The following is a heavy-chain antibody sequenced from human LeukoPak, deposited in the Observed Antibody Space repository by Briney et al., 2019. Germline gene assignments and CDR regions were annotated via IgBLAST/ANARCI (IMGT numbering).Heavy chain of an antibody. Sequence: SQTLSLTCAISGDNVSSNSAAWNWFRQSPSRGLEWLGRAYCRSTCYSDYAVSVKSRITINPDTSKNQFSLQLNSVTPEDTAVYYCARGTAHYFDYWGQGTLVTVSS. CDR3: ARGTAHYFDY. J-gene: IGHJ4*02. CDR2: AYCRSTCYS. CDR1: GDNVSSNSAA. V-gene: IGHV6-1*01. D-gene: IGHD5-18*01.